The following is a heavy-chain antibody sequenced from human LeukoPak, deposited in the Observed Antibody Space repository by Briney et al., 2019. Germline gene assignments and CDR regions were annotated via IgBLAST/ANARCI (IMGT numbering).Heavy chain of an antibody. J-gene: IGHJ4*02. CDR2: ISGSGGST. Sequence: GGSLRLSCAASGFTFSTYVMSWVRQAPGKGLEWVSAISGSGGSTYYADSVKGRFTISRDNYKNTLYLQMNSLGADDTAVYYCAKGNWRYFDYWGQETLVTVSS. CDR1: GFTFSTYV. CDR3: AKGNWRYFDY. V-gene: IGHV3-23*01. D-gene: IGHD1-1*01.